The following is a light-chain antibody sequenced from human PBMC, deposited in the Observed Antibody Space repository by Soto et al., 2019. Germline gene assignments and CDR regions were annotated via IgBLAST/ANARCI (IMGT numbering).Light chain of an antibody. J-gene: IGKJ1*01. CDR1: QSSSTY. Sequence: DIQMTQSPSSLSASVGDTFNITCGATQSSSTYLNWYQQKPGTAPNLLIYAASTLQSGVPSRFSGSGSGTDFTLTISSPQPEDFATYYCQRSDTSWTFGQGTKVDIK. CDR3: QRSDTSWT. V-gene: IGKV1-39*01. CDR2: AAS.